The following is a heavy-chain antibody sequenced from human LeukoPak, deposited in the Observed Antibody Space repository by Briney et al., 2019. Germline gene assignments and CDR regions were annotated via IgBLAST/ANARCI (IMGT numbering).Heavy chain of an antibody. CDR3: ARLIMVRGASDYYYYYMDV. D-gene: IGHD3-10*01. J-gene: IGHJ6*03. Sequence: GESLKISCKGSGYSFTSYWIGWVRQLPGKGLEWMGIIYPGDSATRYRPSFQGQVTISADKSISTAYLQWSSLKASDTAMYYCARLIMVRGASDYYYYYMDVWGKGTTVTVSS. CDR1: GYSFTSYW. V-gene: IGHV5-51*01. CDR2: IYPGDSAT.